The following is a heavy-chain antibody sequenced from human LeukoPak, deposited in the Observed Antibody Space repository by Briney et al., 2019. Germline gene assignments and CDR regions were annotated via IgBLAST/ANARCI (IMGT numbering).Heavy chain of an antibody. J-gene: IGHJ5*02. V-gene: IGHV3-74*01. CDR3: IRDFRSADL. Sequence: GGSLRLSCVASGFTFSNYWMHWVRQPPGKGLVWVSRIYVDGRTTNYADSVKGRFTISRDNARNTVYLEMNSLSVEDTATYYCIRDFRSADLWGQGTLVTVTS. CDR2: IYVDGRTT. CDR1: GFTFSNYW.